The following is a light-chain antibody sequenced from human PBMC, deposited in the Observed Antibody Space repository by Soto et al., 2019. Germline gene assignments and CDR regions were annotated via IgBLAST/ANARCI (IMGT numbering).Light chain of an antibody. Sequence: VLTQSPGTLSLSPGETATLSCRASQPVDTNYFSWFQQKPGQPPRVLIFATSSRATGTPRRFTGSGSGTDFPLTISRLEPEDFALYFCQQFTDSPPEYTFGLGTKLEIK. V-gene: IGKV3-20*01. CDR3: QQFTDSPPEYT. J-gene: IGKJ2*01. CDR2: ATS. CDR1: QPVDTNY.